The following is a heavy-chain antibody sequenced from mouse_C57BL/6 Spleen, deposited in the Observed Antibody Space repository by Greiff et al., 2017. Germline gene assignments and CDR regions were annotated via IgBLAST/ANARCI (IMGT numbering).Heavy chain of an antibody. J-gene: IGHJ4*01. CDR2: ISYDGSN. CDR3: AREGGSSYHYAMDY. CDR1: GYSITSGYY. V-gene: IGHV3-6*01. Sequence: EVKLVESGPGLVKPSQSLSLTCSVTGYSITSGYYWNWIRQFPGNKLEWMGYISYDGSNNYNPSLKNRISITRDTSKNQFFLKLNSVTTEDTATYYCAREGGSSYHYAMDYWGQGTSVTVSS. D-gene: IGHD1-1*01.